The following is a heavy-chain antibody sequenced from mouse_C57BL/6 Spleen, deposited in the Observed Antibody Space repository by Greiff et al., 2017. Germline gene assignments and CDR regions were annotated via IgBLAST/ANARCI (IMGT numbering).Heavy chain of an antibody. CDR1: GYTFTSYW. J-gene: IGHJ2*01. Sequence: VKLQQPGAELVKPGASVKLSCKASGYTFTSYWMHWVKQRPGQGLEWIGMIHPNSGSTNYNEKFKSKAKLTVDKSSSTAYMQLSSLTSEDAAVYYCESGEGNYRWSYFDYWGQGTTLTVSS. D-gene: IGHD2-1*01. V-gene: IGHV1-64*01. CDR3: ESGEGNYRWSYFDY. CDR2: IHPNSGST.